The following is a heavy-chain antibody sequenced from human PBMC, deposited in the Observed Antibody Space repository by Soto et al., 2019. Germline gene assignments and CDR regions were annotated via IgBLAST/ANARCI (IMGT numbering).Heavy chain of an antibody. CDR2: ISGSGGST. CDR1: GFTFSSYA. Sequence: PGGSLRLSCAASGFTFSSYAMSWVRQAPGKGLEWVSAISGSGGSTYYADSVKGRFTISRDNSKNTLYLQMNSLRAEDTAVYCCAKDKSVAARPHDAFDIWGQGTMVTVSS. CDR3: AKDKSVAARPHDAFDI. D-gene: IGHD6-6*01. V-gene: IGHV3-23*01. J-gene: IGHJ3*02.